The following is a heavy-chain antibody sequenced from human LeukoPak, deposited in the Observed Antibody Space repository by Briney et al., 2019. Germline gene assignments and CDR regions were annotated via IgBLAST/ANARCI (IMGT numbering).Heavy chain of an antibody. Sequence: SETLSLTCTVFGGSLSSDSYYWSWIRQPPGKGLEWIGYIYYSGSTNYNPSLKSRVTISVDTSKNQFSLKLSSVTAADTAVYYCARDKSLDFGVPNRRSYFDLWGRGTLVTVSS. CDR2: IYYSGST. D-gene: IGHD3-3*01. CDR3: ARDKSLDFGVPNRRSYFDL. J-gene: IGHJ2*01. V-gene: IGHV4-61*01. CDR1: GGSLSSDSYY.